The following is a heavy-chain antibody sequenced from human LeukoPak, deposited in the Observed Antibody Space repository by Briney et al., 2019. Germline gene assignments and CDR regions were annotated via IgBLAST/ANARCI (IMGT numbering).Heavy chain of an antibody. CDR1: GFAFNSFA. Sequence: GVSLRLSSAASGFAFNSFAMNWVRQAPGKGLEWVSSISNSDGSSHYADFVKVRFTISRDNSKNTLHLQMNSLRAEDTAVYYCAKSLGVGGYTRYKGFDQWGQGTLVTVSS. CDR3: AKSLGVGGYTRYKGFDQ. CDR2: ISNSDGSS. J-gene: IGHJ4*02. D-gene: IGHD3-16*02. V-gene: IGHV3-23*01.